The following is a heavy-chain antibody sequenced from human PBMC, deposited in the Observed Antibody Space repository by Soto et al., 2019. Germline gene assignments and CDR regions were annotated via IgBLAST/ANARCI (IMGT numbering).Heavy chain of an antibody. CDR2: ITTSGGNT. CDR1: GFTFSTYA. J-gene: IGHJ6*03. CDR3: AGRYCTNGVCYTNSSSFIDV. D-gene: IGHD2-8*01. Sequence: EVQLLESGGGLVQPGGSLRLSCAASGFTFSTYAMSWVRQAPGKGLEWVSTITTSGGNTYYADSVQGRFTISRDNSKNTLYLQMNSLRAEDTAVYYCAGRYCTNGVCYTNSSSFIDVWGKGTTVTVSS. V-gene: IGHV3-23*01.